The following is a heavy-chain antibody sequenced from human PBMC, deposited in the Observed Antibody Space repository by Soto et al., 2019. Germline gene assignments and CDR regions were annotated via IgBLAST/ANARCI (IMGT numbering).Heavy chain of an antibody. J-gene: IGHJ4*02. CDR2: ISGSGGST. CDR3: GEWGGGFWYRGYDWPDLDY. V-gene: IGHV3-23*01. D-gene: IGHD5-12*01. CDR1: GFTFSSYA. Sequence: EVQLLESGGGLVQPGGSLRLSCAASGFTFSSYAMSWVRQAPGKGLEWVSAISGSGGSTYYADSVKGRFTISRDNSKNALYLHIESLRAEDTAVFYRGEWGGGFWYRGYDWPDLDYWGQGTLVTVSS.